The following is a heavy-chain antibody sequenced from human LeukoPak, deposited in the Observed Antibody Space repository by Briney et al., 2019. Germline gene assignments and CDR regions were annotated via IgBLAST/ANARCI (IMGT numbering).Heavy chain of an antibody. CDR1: GGSISSGDYY. J-gene: IGHJ4*02. Sequence: SQTLSLTCTVSGGSISSGDYYWNWIRQHPGKGLEWIGYIYYSGSTYYNPSLKSRVTISVDTSKNQFSLKLSSVTAADTAVYYCARSRTVTPDYWGQGTPVTVSS. V-gene: IGHV4-31*03. CDR3: ARSRTVTPDY. CDR2: IYYSGST. D-gene: IGHD4-17*01.